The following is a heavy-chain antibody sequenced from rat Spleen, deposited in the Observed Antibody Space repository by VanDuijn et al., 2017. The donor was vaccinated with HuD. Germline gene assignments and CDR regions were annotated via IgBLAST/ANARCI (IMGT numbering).Heavy chain of an antibody. J-gene: IGHJ4*01. V-gene: IGHV5-29*01. CDR2: INYDGRST. D-gene: IGHD1-12*02. CDR1: GFTFSNYD. Sequence: EVQLVESGGDLVQPGRSMKLSCAASGFTFSNYDMAWVRQAPTKGLEWVATINYDGRSTFYRDSVRARFTISRDNAKSTLYLQMDSLKSEDTATYYCATDGYYDGTYYSVYVMDAWGQGASVTVSS. CDR3: ATDGYYDGTYYSVYVMDA.